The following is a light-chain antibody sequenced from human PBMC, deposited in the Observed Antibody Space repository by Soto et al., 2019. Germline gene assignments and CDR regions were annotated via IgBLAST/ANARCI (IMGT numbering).Light chain of an antibody. Sequence: ALTQPASVSGSPGQSITISCTGTSSDIGGYKYVSWYQQYPGKAPKLMIYEVSNRPSGVSNRFSGSKSGNTASLTISGLQAEDEADYYCSSHTTSNTWVFGGGTKLTVL. V-gene: IGLV2-14*01. J-gene: IGLJ3*02. CDR1: SSDIGGYKY. CDR3: SSHTTSNTWV. CDR2: EVS.